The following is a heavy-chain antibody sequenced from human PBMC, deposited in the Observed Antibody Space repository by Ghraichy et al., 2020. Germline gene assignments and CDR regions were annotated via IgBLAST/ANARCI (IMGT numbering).Heavy chain of an antibody. CDR1: GGSISSYY. CDR3: ARDRSGGYSYGYYFDY. J-gene: IGHJ4*02. D-gene: IGHD5-18*01. Sequence: SQTLSLTCTVSGGSISSYYWSWIRQPPGKGLEWIGYIYYSGSTNYNPSLKSRVTISVDTSKNQFSLKLSSVTAADTAVYYCARDRSGGYSYGYYFDYWGQGTLVTVSS. CDR2: IYYSGST. V-gene: IGHV4-59*01.